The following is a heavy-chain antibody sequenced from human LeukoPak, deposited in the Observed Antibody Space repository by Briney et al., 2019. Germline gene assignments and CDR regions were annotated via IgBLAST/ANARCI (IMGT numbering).Heavy chain of an antibody. V-gene: IGHV3-21*01. D-gene: IGHD3-3*01. CDR2: ISSSSSYI. CDR1: GFTFSSYS. J-gene: IGHJ3*02. Sequence: GVLRLSCAASGFTFSSYSMNWVRQAPGKGLEWVSSISSSSSYIYYADSVKGRFTISRDNAKNSLYLQMNSLRAEDTAVYYCAKIGVPDDAFDIWGQGTMVTVSS. CDR3: AKIGVPDDAFDI.